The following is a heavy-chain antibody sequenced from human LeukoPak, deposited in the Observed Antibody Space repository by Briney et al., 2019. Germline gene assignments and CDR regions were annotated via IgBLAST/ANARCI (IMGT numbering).Heavy chain of an antibody. CDR1: GYTLTELS. J-gene: IGHJ6*03. CDR3: ARGDGDNCYYYMDV. CDR2: FDPEDGET. Sequence: PRASVKVSCKVSGYTLTELSMHWVRQAPGKGLEWMGGFDPEDGETIYAQKFQGRVTITADKSTSTAYMELSSLRSEDTAVYYCARGDGDNCYYYMDVWGKGTTVTVSS. V-gene: IGHV1-24*01. D-gene: IGHD3-10*01.